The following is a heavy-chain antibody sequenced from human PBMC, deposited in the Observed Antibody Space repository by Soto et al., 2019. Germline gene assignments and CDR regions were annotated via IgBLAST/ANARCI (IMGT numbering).Heavy chain of an antibody. CDR3: ARELGYCSSTSCYSFVYYYGMDV. Sequence: SVEVSCKASGGTFSSYPISWVLQAPGQGLEWMGGIIPIFGTANYAQKFQGRVTITADKSTSTAYMELSSLRSEDTAVYYCARELGYCSSTSCYSFVYYYGMDVWGQGTTVTVSS. J-gene: IGHJ6*02. CDR2: IIPIFGTA. V-gene: IGHV1-69*06. D-gene: IGHD2-2*01. CDR1: GGTFSSYP.